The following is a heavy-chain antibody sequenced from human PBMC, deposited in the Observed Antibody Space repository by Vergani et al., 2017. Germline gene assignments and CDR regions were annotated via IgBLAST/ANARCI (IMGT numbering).Heavy chain of an antibody. J-gene: IGHJ4*02. D-gene: IGHD2-15*01. Sequence: QVQLVQSGAEVKKPGSSVKVSCKASGGTFSSYAISWVRQAPGQGLEWMGGIIPIFGTANYAQKVQGRVTITADESTSTAYMELSSLSSEDTAVYYCSRVTVVIAATPPYDSMGYYYYFYYWGQGTLVTVPS. CDR3: SRVTVVIAATPPYDSMGYYYYFYY. V-gene: IGHV1-69*12. CDR2: IIPIFGTA. CDR1: GGTFSSYA.